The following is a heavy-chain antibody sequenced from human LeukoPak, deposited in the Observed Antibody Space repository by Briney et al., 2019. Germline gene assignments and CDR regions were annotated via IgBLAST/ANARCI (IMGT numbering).Heavy chain of an antibody. CDR2: IWYDGSNK. V-gene: IGHV3-33*01. J-gene: IGHJ4*02. CDR3: ARDSGLRYFDWLPDY. CDR1: GFTFSSYG. D-gene: IGHD3-9*01. Sequence: GGSLRLSCAASGFTFSSYGMHWVRQAPGKGLEWVAVIWYDGSNKYYADSVKGRFTISRDNSKNTLYLQMNSLRAEDTAVYYCARDSGLRYFDWLPDYWGQGTLVNVSS.